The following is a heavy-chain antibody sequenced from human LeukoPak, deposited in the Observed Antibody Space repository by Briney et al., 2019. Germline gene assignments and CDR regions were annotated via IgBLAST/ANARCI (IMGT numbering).Heavy chain of an antibody. CDR2: IWYDGSNK. Sequence: GRSLRLSCAASGFTFSSYGMHWVRQAPGKGLEWVAVIWYDGSNKYYADSVKGRFTISRDNSKNTLYLQMNSLRAEDTAVYYCARSAAVGRTSLDYWGQGTLVTVSS. CDR3: ARSAAVGRTSLDY. D-gene: IGHD2-2*01. CDR1: GFTFSSYG. J-gene: IGHJ4*02. V-gene: IGHV3-33*01.